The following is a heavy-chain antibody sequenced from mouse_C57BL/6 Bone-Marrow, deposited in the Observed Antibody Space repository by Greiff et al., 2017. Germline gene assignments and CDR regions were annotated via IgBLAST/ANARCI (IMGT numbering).Heavy chain of an antibody. Sequence: EVKLMESGGDLVKPGGSLKLSCAASGFTFSNYGMSWVRQTPDKRLEWVATISSGGSYIYYPDSVKGRFTISRDNAKNTLDLQMGSLKSEDTAMYYCSRSTTVVDYALDFWGQGTSVTVSS. D-gene: IGHD1-1*01. CDR1: GFTFSNYG. J-gene: IGHJ4*01. V-gene: IGHV5-6*01. CDR2: ISSGGSYI. CDR3: SRSTTVVDYALDF.